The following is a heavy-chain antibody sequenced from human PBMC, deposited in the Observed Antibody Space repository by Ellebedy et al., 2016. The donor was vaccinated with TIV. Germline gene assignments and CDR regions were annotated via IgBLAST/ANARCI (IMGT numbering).Heavy chain of an antibody. J-gene: IGHJ4*02. Sequence: GESLKISXKGSGYTFTSYWIGWVRQMPGKGLEYMGIIYAGDSDTRYSPSFQDQVTISADESISTAYLQWSSLKASDTGMYYCGRRGPSGYVDYWGQGTLVTVSS. CDR1: GYTFTSYW. CDR3: GRRGPSGYVDY. D-gene: IGHD1-26*01. CDR2: IYAGDSDT. V-gene: IGHV5-51*01.